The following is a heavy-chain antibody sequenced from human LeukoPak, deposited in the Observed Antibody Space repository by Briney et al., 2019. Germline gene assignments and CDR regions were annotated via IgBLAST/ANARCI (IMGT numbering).Heavy chain of an antibody. CDR3: ARDRYSSGWYGIEVDY. CDR2: IYYTGTT. J-gene: IGHJ4*02. Sequence: PSETLSLTCTVSGGSISSSSYYWGWIRQPPGKGLEWIASIYYTGTTFYNPSLKSRLTISVDTSKNQFSLKVNSVTAADTAVYYCARDRYSSGWYGIEVDYWGQGTLVTVSS. CDR1: GGSISSSSYY. D-gene: IGHD6-19*01. V-gene: IGHV4-39*02.